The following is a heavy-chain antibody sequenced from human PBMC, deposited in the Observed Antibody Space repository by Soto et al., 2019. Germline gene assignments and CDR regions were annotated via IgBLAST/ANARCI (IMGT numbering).Heavy chain of an antibody. CDR2: IDWDDDK. D-gene: IGHD3-10*01. J-gene: IGHJ4*02. CDR1: GFSLSTSGMC. Sequence: SGPTLVNPTQTLTLTCTFSGFSLSTSGMCVSWIRQPPGKALEWLARIDWDDDKYYSTSLKTRLTISKDTSKNQVVLTMTNMDPVDTATYYCARVAPPYYYGSGSYLQYYFDYWGQGTLVTVSS. V-gene: IGHV2-70*11. CDR3: ARVAPPYYYGSGSYLQYYFDY.